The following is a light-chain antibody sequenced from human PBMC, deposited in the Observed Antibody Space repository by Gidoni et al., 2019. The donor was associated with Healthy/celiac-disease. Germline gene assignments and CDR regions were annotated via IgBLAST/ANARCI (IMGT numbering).Light chain of an antibody. V-gene: IGKV1-33*01. Sequence: DSQMTQSPSSLSASVGDRVTITCQASQDSSNDLNWYQQKPGKAPKLLIYDASNWETGVPSRFSGSGSGTDFTFTTSSLQPEDIATYYCQQYDNLPLTFGPGTKVDIK. CDR2: DAS. J-gene: IGKJ3*01. CDR1: QDSSND. CDR3: QQYDNLPLT.